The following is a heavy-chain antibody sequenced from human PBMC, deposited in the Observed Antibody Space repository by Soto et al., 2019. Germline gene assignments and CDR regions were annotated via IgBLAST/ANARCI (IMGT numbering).Heavy chain of an antibody. Sequence: GASVKVSCKASGYTFTSYDINWVRQATGQGLEWMGWMNPNSGNTGYAQKFQGRVTMTRNTSICTAYMELSSLRSEDTAVYYCARGTAVDEILTGLGYYYYMDVWGKGTTVTGAS. V-gene: IGHV1-8*01. D-gene: IGHD3-9*01. CDR3: ARGTAVDEILTGLGYYYYMDV. CDR1: GYTFTSYD. J-gene: IGHJ6*03. CDR2: MNPNSGNT.